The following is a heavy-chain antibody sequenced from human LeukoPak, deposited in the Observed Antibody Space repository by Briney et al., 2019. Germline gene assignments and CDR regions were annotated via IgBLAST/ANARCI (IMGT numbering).Heavy chain of an antibody. CDR2: INHSGST. D-gene: IGHD6-13*01. Sequence: ASETLSLTCAVYGGSFSGYYWSWIRQPPGKGLEWIGEINHSGSTNYNPSLKSRVTISVDTSKNQFSLKLSSVTAADTAVYYCARGRVAAAGPPSNWFDPWGQGTLVTVSS. J-gene: IGHJ5*02. CDR3: ARGRVAAAGPPSNWFDP. V-gene: IGHV4-34*01. CDR1: GGSFSGYY.